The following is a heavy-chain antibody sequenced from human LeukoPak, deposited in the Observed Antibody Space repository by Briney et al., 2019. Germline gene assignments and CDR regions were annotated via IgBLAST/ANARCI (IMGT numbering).Heavy chain of an antibody. Sequence: GGSLRLSCTVSGFTVSSNSMSWVRQAPGKGLEWVSASGSGGSTYYADSVKGRFTISRDNSKNTLYLQMNSLRAEDTAVYYCAKGAVDLVRYYFDYWGQGTLVTVSS. CDR1: GFTVSSNS. J-gene: IGHJ4*02. V-gene: IGHV3-53*01. CDR2: SGSGGST. CDR3: AKGAVDLVRYYFDY.